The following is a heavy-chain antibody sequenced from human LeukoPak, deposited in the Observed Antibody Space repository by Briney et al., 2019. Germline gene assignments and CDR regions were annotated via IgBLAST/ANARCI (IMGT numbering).Heavy chain of an antibody. D-gene: IGHD3-22*01. Sequence: GGSLRLSCAASGFTFSSYAMSWVRQAPGKGLEWVSAISGSGGSTYYADSVKGRFTISRDNSKNTLFLQMNSLRAEDTAVYYCAKADSYYVSSAYRSWGQGTLVTVSS. CDR3: AKADSYYVSSAYRS. V-gene: IGHV3-23*01. CDR1: GFTFSSYA. J-gene: IGHJ5*02. CDR2: ISGSGGST.